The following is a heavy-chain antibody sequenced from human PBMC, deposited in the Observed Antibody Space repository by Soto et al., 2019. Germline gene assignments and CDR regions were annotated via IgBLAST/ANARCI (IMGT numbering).Heavy chain of an antibody. Sequence: QVQLQESGPGLVKPSGTLSLTCAVSGGSISSTNWWTWVHQSPGRGLEWIGEIYHSGTTNYRPSLKSRVNIAVDMSTNHFSLTLISVTAADTAVYYCAFPATADFDYWGKGILVTVSS. CDR3: AFPATADFDY. V-gene: IGHV4-4*02. J-gene: IGHJ4*02. D-gene: IGHD6-13*01. CDR1: GGSISSTNW. CDR2: IYHSGTT.